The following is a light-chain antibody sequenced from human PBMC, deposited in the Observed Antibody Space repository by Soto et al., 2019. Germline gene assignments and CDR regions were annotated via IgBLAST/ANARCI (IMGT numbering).Light chain of an antibody. CDR3: SSYPGNTKGV. CDR2: EVS. Sequence: QSALTQPPSASGSPGQSVTISCTGTSSDVGGYDYVSWYQQHPGKAPKLMIFEVSKRPSGVPDRFSGSKSGNTASLTVSGLQAEDEADYYCSSYPGNTKGVFGTGTKVTVL. J-gene: IGLJ1*01. CDR1: SSDVGGYDY. V-gene: IGLV2-8*01.